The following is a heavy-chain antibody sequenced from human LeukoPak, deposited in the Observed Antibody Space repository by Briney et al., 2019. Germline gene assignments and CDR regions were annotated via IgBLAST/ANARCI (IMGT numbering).Heavy chain of an antibody. J-gene: IGHJ3*02. Sequence: SETLSLTCTVSGGSISSGGYYWSWIRQPPGKGLEWIGYIYRSGSTYYNPSLKSRVTISVDRSKNQFSLKLSSVTAADTAVYYCASSLRYCSCTSCYAGAFDIWGQGTMVTVSS. CDR2: IYRSGST. CDR1: GGSISSGGYY. CDR3: ASSLRYCSCTSCYAGAFDI. D-gene: IGHD2-2*01. V-gene: IGHV4-30-2*01.